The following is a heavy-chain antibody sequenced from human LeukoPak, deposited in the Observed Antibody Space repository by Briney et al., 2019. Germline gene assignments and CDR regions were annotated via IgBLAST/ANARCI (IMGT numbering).Heavy chain of an antibody. J-gene: IGHJ3*02. CDR3: ARGGAYYYDSSGYFPCAFDI. Sequence: GGSLRLSCAASGFTFSSYWMSWVRQAPGKGLEWVANIKQDVSEKYYVDSVKGRFTISRDNAKNSLYLQMNSLRAEDTAVYYCARGGAYYYDSSGYFPCAFDIWGQGTMVTVSS. D-gene: IGHD3-22*01. CDR2: IKQDVSEK. CDR1: GFTFSSYW. V-gene: IGHV3-7*04.